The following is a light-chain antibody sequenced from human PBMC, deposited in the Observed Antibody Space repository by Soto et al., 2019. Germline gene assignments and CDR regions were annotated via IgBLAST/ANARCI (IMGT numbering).Light chain of an antibody. V-gene: IGLV2-23*02. J-gene: IGLJ1*01. CDR1: SSDVGSYNL. CDR2: EVS. CDR3: CSYAGSSTSRLYV. Sequence: QSVLTQPASVSGSPGQSSTISCTGTSSDVGSYNLVSWYQQHPGKAPKLMIYEVSKRPSGVSNRFSGSKSGNTASLTISGRQAEDEADYYCCSYAGSSTSRLYVFGTGTKLTVL.